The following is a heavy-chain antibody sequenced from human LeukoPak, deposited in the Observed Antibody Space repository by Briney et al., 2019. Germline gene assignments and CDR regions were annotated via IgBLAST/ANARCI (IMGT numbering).Heavy chain of an antibody. CDR1: GFTFSSYA. CDR2: ISYDGSNK. V-gene: IGHV3-30*04. Sequence: PGGSLRLSCAASGFTFSSYAMHWVRQAPGKGLEWVAVISYDGSNKYYADSVKGRFTISRDNSKNTLYLQMNSLRAENTAVYYCARGKNGSGSYFGAFDIWGEGTMVTVSP. D-gene: IGHD3-10*01. J-gene: IGHJ3*02. CDR3: ARGKNGSGSYFGAFDI.